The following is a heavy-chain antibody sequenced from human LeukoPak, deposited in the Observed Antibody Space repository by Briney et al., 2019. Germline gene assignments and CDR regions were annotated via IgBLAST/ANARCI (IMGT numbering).Heavy chain of an antibody. V-gene: IGHV3-7*01. CDR1: GFTFSSNW. J-gene: IGHJ5*02. Sequence: GGSLRLSCAASGFTFSSNWMSWVRQAPGKGLEWVANIKQDGSEKYYVDSVKGRFTISRDNAKNSLYLQMNSLRAEDTAVYYCARESMIVVVNAWGQGTLVTVSS. CDR3: ARESMIVVVNA. D-gene: IGHD3-22*01. CDR2: IKQDGSEK.